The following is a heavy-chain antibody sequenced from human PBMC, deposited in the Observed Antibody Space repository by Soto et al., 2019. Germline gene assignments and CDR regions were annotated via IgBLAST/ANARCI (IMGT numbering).Heavy chain of an antibody. CDR2: IYPGDSHT. Sequence: EVQVVQSGAEVRKPGESLKISCKGSGYSFPSYWIGWVRQMPGKGLEWMGIIYPGDSHTIYSPSFQGQVTISADKSISTAYLQWGSLAASDTAVYYCARSGGRYCTSTTCSNFYYYMDVWCKGTAVTVSS. CDR3: ARSGGRYCTSTTCSNFYYYMDV. V-gene: IGHV5-51*03. CDR1: GYSFPSYW. J-gene: IGHJ6*03. D-gene: IGHD2-2*01.